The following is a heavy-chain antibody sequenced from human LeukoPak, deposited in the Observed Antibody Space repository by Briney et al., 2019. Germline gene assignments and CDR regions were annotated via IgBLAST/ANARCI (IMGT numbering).Heavy chain of an antibody. CDR3: ARDQRYCSGGSCYVYYYYYYMDV. J-gene: IGHJ6*03. Sequence: SVKLSCKASGFTFTSSAMQWVRQARRQRLEWIGWIVVGSGNTNYAQKFQERVTITRDMSTSTAYMELSSLRSADTAVYYCARDQRYCSGGSCYVYYYYYYMDVWGKGATVTVSS. V-gene: IGHV1-58*02. CDR1: GFTFTSSA. CDR2: IVVGSGNT. D-gene: IGHD2-15*01.